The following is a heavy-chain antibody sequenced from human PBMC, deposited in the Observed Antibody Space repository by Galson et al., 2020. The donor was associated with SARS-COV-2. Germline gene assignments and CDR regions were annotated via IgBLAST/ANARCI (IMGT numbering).Heavy chain of an antibody. CDR3: ARRRVRRAPGSDCDI. CDR2: INDRGST. CDR1: GDSISTSGYF. D-gene: IGHD2-21*01. V-gene: IGHV4-39*01. J-gene: IGHJ3*02. Sequence: ETSETRSLTCTVSGDSISTSGYFWCCVRQPTGKGLEWIGSINDRGSTYYNPSLKSRVTLSVNTSKNPVSLKVNSATAADTSVYFCARRRVRRAPGSDCDIWGQGIMVTVSS.